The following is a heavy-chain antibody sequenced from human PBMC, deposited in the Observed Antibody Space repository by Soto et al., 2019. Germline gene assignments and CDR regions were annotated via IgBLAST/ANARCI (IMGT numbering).Heavy chain of an antibody. CDR1: GHTFTGHH. D-gene: IGHD1-1*01. V-gene: IGHV1-2*02. CDR2: IDLDIGDT. Sequence: ASVKVSCKASGHTFTGHHMHWVRQAPGQGLEWMGLIDLDIGDTKYAQEFQGRVTSTSDTSITIAYMELRGLRSDDTAVYYCGLEPTGTAGFDYWGQGTLVTVSS. J-gene: IGHJ4*02. CDR3: GLEPTGTAGFDY.